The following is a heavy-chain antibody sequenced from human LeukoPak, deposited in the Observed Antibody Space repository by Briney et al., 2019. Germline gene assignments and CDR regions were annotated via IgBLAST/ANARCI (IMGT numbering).Heavy chain of an antibody. V-gene: IGHV3-23*01. Sequence: GGSLRLSCAASGFDFNDFAMTWVRQAPGKGLEWVSSMSGSGDTTEYAASVKGRFTISRDNAKKTLYLEMNSLRVEDTAIYYCAKYPVIAATGRRGFDPWGQGTLVTVSS. CDR3: AKYPVIAATGRRGFDP. CDR1: GFDFNDFA. CDR2: MSGSGDTT. J-gene: IGHJ5*02. D-gene: IGHD6-13*01.